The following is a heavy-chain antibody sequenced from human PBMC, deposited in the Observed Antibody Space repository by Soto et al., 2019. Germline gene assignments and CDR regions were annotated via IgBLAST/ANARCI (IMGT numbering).Heavy chain of an antibody. CDR2: INPSGGST. D-gene: IGHD6-19*01. J-gene: IGHJ5*02. CDR3: ARDARLSSGWYGNCFDP. Sequence: ASVKVSWRASGYTFTTKYIQSVRQAPGQGLEWMGIINPSGGSTSYAQKFQGRVTMTSDTSTSTVYMELSSLRSEDTAVYYCARDARLSSGWYGNCFDPWGQGTQVTVS. CDR1: GYTFTTKY. V-gene: IGHV1-46*01.